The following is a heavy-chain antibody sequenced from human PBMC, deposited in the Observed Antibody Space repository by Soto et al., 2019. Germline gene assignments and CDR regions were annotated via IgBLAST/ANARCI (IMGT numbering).Heavy chain of an antibody. V-gene: IGHV3-48*02. D-gene: IGHD3-22*01. Sequence: GGSQRLSSTASGFNFGSYSMNWVRQAPGKGLEWVSYISSSSSTIYYADSVKGRFTISRDNAKNSLYLQMNSLRDEDTAVYYCARGLYYYDSSGYWGYWGQGTLVTVSS. J-gene: IGHJ4*02. CDR3: ARGLYYYDSSGYWGY. CDR2: ISSSSSTI. CDR1: GFNFGSYS.